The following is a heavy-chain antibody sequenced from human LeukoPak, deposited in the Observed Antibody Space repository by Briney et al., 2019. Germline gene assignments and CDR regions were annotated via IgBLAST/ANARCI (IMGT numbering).Heavy chain of an antibody. CDR3: ASLWGVLVVTAIESDAFDI. Sequence: SETLSLTCTVSGGSISSSSYYWGWIRQPPGRGLEWIGSIYYSGSTYYNPSLKSRVTISVDTSKNQFSLKLSSVTAADTAVYYCASLWGVLVVTAIESDAFDIWGQGTMVTVSS. D-gene: IGHD2-21*02. J-gene: IGHJ3*02. V-gene: IGHV4-39*01. CDR2: IYYSGST. CDR1: GGSISSSSYY.